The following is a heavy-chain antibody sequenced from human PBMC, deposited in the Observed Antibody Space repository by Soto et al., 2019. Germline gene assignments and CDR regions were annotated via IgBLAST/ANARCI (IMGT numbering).Heavy chain of an antibody. D-gene: IGHD3-10*01. J-gene: IGHJ4*02. V-gene: IGHV3-73*01. CDR2: IRSKANSYAT. Sequence: EVQLVESGGGLVQPGGSLKLSCAASGFTFSGSAMHWVRQASGKGLEWVGRIRSKANSYATAYAASVKGRFTISRDDSKNTAYLQMKSLKTEDTAVYYCTSDPDYYGSGSYDYWGQGTLVTVSS. CDR3: TSDPDYYGSGSYDY. CDR1: GFTFSGSA.